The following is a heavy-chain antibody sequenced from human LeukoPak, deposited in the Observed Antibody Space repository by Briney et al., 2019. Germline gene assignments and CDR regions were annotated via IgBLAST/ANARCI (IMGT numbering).Heavy chain of an antibody. CDR1: GYTFTSYD. CDR2: MNPNIGNT. V-gene: IGHV1-8*01. J-gene: IGHJ6*02. CDR3: ARGCGSGSYYNCGLYGMDV. Sequence: ASVKVSCKASGYTFTSYDINWVRQATGQGLEWMGWMNPNIGNTGYAQKFQGRVTMTRNTSISTAYMELSSLRSEDTAVYYCARGCGSGSYYNCGLYGMDVWGQGTTVTVSS. D-gene: IGHD3-10*01.